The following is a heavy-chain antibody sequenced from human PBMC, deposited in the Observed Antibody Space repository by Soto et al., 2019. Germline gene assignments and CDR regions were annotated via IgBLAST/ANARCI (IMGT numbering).Heavy chain of an antibody. V-gene: IGHV4-59*10. CDR3: ARVFDYWSGFYVY. CDR1: DGSLTEYH. Sequence: SETLSLTCVVYDGSLTEYHWSWVRQTPGKGLEWIGRVYAAGNTNYNPSLTGRVTMSIDTSKKQFSLRMTSLTAADTAVYFCARVFDYWSGFYVYWGQGILVTVSS. J-gene: IGHJ4*02. CDR2: VYAAGNT. D-gene: IGHD3-3*01.